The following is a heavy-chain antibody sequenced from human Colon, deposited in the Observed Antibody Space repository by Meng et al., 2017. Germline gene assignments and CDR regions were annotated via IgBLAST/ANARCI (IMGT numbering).Heavy chain of an antibody. Sequence: GHLVQSGSELKKPGASVRISCKASGYTFTTYGMNGVRQAPGQGLEWMGWINTNTGKPTYAQGLTGRFVFSLDTSVSTAYLQISSLKAEDTAVYYCARDSEAADYWGQGTLDTVSS. V-gene: IGHV7-4-1*02. J-gene: IGHJ4*02. CDR3: ARDSEAADY. CDR2: INTNTGKP. CDR1: GYTFTTYG. D-gene: IGHD6-25*01.